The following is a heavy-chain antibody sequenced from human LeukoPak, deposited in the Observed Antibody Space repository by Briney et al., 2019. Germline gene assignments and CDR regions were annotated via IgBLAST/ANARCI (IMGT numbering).Heavy chain of an antibody. V-gene: IGHV1-2*06. J-gene: IGHJ4*02. D-gene: IGHD6-19*01. CDR2: INPNSGGT. CDR3: ARGKAVAGFFDY. Sequence: GASVKVSCKASGYTFTGYYMHWVRQAPGQGLEWMGRINPNSGGTNYAQKFQGRDTMTRDTSISTAYMELSRLRSDDTAVYYCARGKAVAGFFDYWGQGTLVTVSS. CDR1: GYTFTGYY.